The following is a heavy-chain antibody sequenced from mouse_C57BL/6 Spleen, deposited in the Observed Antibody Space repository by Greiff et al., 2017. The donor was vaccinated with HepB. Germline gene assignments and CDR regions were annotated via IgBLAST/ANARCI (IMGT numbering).Heavy chain of an antibody. D-gene: IGHD1-1*01. V-gene: IGHV5-12*01. CDR2: LSNGGGST. CDR3: ARPYSYGSSYWLAY. Sequence: EVHLVESGGGLVQPGGSLKLSCAASGFTFSDYYMYWVRQTPETRLEWVAYLSNGGGSTYYPDTVKGRFTISRDNAKNTLYLQMSRLKSEDTAMYYCARPYSYGSSYWLAYWGQGTLVTVSA. CDR1: GFTFSDYY. J-gene: IGHJ3*01.